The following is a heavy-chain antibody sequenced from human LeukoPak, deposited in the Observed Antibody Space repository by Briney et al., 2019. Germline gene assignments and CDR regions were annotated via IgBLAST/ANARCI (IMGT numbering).Heavy chain of an antibody. Sequence: GGSLRLSCAASGFTFSNYAMSWVRQAPWKGLEWVSSISASGGTTYYAESVKVRFTISRDKSKNTLYLQMNSLRGEDTAVYYCAKVGYCSSTSCYSPNNWFDPWGQGTLVTVSS. CDR3: AKVGYCSSTSCYSPNNWFDP. V-gene: IGHV3-23*01. CDR1: GFTFSNYA. J-gene: IGHJ5*02. D-gene: IGHD2-2*01. CDR2: ISASGGTT.